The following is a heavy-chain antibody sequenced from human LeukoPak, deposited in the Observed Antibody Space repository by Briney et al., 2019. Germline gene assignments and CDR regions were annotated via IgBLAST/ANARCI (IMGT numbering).Heavy chain of an antibody. Sequence: GGSLRLSCAASGFTFSSYGMHWVRQAPGKGLEWVAVIWYDGSNKCYANSVKGRFTISRDNSKNTLYLQMNSLRAEDTAVYYCARLTTTVTTPFDYWGQGTLVTVSS. V-gene: IGHV3-33*01. J-gene: IGHJ4*02. CDR1: GFTFSSYG. CDR2: IWYDGSNK. CDR3: ARLTTTVTTPFDY. D-gene: IGHD4-17*01.